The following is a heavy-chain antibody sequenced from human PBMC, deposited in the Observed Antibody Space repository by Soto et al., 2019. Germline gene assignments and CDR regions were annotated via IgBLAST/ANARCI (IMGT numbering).Heavy chain of an antibody. Sequence: PSETLSLTCAVYGGSFSGYYWSWIRQPPGKGLEWIGEINHSGSTNYNPSLKSRVTISVDTSKNQFSLKLSSVTAADTAVYYCARGPPKGYSYGYVVYWGQGTLVTVSS. CDR2: INHSGST. CDR3: ARGPPKGYSYGYVVY. D-gene: IGHD5-18*01. J-gene: IGHJ4*02. V-gene: IGHV4-34*01. CDR1: GGSFSGYY.